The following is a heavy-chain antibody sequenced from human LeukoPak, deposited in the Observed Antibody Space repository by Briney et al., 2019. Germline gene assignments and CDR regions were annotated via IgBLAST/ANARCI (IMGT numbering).Heavy chain of an antibody. CDR2: IKEDGSVR. CDR3: ARDSGYNAFDY. CDR1: GFTFSSSW. Sequence: GGSLRLSCAASGFTFSSSWMTWVRQAPGKGLEWVANIKEDGSVRNYVDSLKGRFTISRDNAKNSQYLQVNSLRAEDTAVYYCARDSGYNAFDYWGQGTLVTVSS. V-gene: IGHV3-7*05. J-gene: IGHJ4*02. D-gene: IGHD5-12*01.